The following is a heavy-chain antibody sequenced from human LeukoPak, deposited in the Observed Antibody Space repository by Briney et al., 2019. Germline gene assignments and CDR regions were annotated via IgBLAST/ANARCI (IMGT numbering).Heavy chain of an antibody. D-gene: IGHD3-10*01. CDR3: ARDHYYGSGSLNWFDP. Sequence: SETLSLTCTVSGDSISSGDYYWSWIRQPAGKGLEWIGRISSSGSTNYNPSLKSRVTISVDTSKNQFSLKLSSVTAADTAVYYCARDHYYGSGSLNWFDPWGQGTLVTVSS. CDR1: GDSISSGDYY. V-gene: IGHV4-61*02. J-gene: IGHJ5*02. CDR2: ISSSGST.